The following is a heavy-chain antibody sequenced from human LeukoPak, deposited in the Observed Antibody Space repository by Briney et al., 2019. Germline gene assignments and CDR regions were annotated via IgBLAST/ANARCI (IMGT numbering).Heavy chain of an antibody. CDR1: GFTFSSFA. CDR2: FDGNGPNT. CDR3: AKQLGYCSDGSCYFPY. V-gene: IGHV3-23*01. D-gene: IGHD2-15*01. Sequence: PGGSLRLSCAASGFTFSSFAMTWVRQAPGKGLEWVSGFDGNGPNTYYADSVQGRFTISRDNSKSTLCLQMNSLRAEDTAVYYCAKQLGYCSDGSCYFPYWGQGTLVTVSS. J-gene: IGHJ4*02.